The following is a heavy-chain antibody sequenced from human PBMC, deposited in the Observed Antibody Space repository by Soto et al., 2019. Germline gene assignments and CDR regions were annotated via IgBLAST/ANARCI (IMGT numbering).Heavy chain of an antibody. CDR3: VKKRSYDRTNYDHFDY. V-gene: IGHV3-23*01. Sequence: QPGGSLRLSCATSGFSFSTYPMSWVRQAPGKGLEWVTAISANGRGTSYADSVKGRFTILRDNSRNTLFLQMNSLRADDTAVYFCVKKRSYDRTNYDHFDYWGQGT. CDR2: ISANGRGT. J-gene: IGHJ4*02. D-gene: IGHD3-16*01. CDR1: GFSFSTYP.